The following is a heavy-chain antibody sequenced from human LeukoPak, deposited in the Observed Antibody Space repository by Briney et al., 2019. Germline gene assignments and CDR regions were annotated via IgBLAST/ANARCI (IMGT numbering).Heavy chain of an antibody. D-gene: IGHD1-26*01. Sequence: SETLSLTCTVSGGSISSYYWNWIRQPPGKGLKWIGYIYYSGGTNYNPSLKSRVTISVDTSKNQFSLKLSSVTAADTAVYYCARDVGATPGYFDYWGQGTLVTVSS. V-gene: IGHV4-59*01. J-gene: IGHJ4*02. CDR3: ARDVGATPGYFDY. CDR2: IYYSGGT. CDR1: GGSISSYY.